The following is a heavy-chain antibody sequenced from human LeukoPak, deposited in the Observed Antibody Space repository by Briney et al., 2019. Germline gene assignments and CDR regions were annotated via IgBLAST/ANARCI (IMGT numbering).Heavy chain of an antibody. CDR3: AKGSGRDGYNYVDY. CDR2: IWYDGSNK. Sequence: PGRSLRLSCAASGFTFSSYGMHWVCQAPGKRLEWVAVIWYDGSNKYYADSVKGRFTISRDNSKNTLYLQMNSLRAEDTAVYYCAKGSGRDGYNYVDYWGQGTLVTVSS. CDR1: GFTFSSYG. J-gene: IGHJ4*02. D-gene: IGHD5-24*01. V-gene: IGHV3-33*06.